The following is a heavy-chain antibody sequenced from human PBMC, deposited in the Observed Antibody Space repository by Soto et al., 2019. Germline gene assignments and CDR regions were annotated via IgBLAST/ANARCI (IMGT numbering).Heavy chain of an antibody. CDR3: ARSIVYCISTFCYFLFYP. V-gene: IGHV4-59*01. D-gene: IGHD2-2*01. CDR1: GDSINNSY. J-gene: IGHJ5*02. Sequence: SETLSLTCTVSGDSINNSYWSWIRQPPGKGLEWIGYIYYSGSSTYNPSLKSRVTLSVDTSNNQFSLKLNSVTAADTAMYYCARSIVYCISTFCYFLFYPWGKGTPVTVSS. CDR2: IYYSGSS.